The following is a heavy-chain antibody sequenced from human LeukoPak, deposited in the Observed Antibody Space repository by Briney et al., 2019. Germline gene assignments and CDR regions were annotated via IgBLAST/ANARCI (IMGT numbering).Heavy chain of an antibody. D-gene: IGHD4-17*01. Sequence: SETLSLTCTVSGGSISSYYWSWIRQPPGKGLEWIGYIYYSGSTNYNPSLKSRVTISVDTSKNQFSLKLSSVTAADTAVYYCAREYGDSRWDYYYGMDVWGQGTTVTVSS. V-gene: IGHV4-59*01. CDR1: GGSISSYY. CDR3: AREYGDSRWDYYYGMDV. J-gene: IGHJ6*02. CDR2: IYYSGST.